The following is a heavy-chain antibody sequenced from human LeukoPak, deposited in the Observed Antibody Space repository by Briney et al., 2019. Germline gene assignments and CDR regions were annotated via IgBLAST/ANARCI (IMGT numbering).Heavy chain of an antibody. V-gene: IGHV4-39*01. CDR3: ARHGSIATGAFTY. J-gene: IGHJ4*02. Sequence: SETLSLTCSVSGGSIGRSSYYWGWTRQPPGKGLEWIGSIYYSGGTYYNPPLKSRVTISVDTSRNQFSLKLGSVTAADTAVYYCARHGSIATGAFTYWGQGTLVTVSS. CDR1: GGSIGRSSYY. CDR2: IYYSGGT. D-gene: IGHD6-13*01.